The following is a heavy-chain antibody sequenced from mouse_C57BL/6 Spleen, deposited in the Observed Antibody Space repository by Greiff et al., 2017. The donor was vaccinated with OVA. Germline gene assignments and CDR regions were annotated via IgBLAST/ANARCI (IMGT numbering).Heavy chain of an antibody. Sequence: EVMLVESGGGLVKPGGSLKLSCAASGFTFSDYGMHWVRQAPEKGLEWVAYISSGSSTIYYADTVKGRFTISRDNAKNTLFLQMTSLRSEDTAMYYCAAGSSSDVWAMDYWGQGTSVTVSS. CDR2: ISSGSSTI. CDR1: GFTFSDYG. CDR3: AAGSSSDVWAMDY. D-gene: IGHD1-1*01. V-gene: IGHV5-17*01. J-gene: IGHJ4*01.